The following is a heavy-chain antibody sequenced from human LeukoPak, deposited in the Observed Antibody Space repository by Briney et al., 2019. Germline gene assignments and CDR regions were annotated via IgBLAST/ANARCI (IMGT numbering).Heavy chain of an antibody. Sequence: GGSLGLSCAASGFTFGSHWMTWVRQAPGMGLEWVANIQPDGTAKEFVGSVKGRFSIPRDNAENSLYLQMNSLRAEDTAVYYCARWNYDSLTGYYIDYWGQGTLVAVSS. D-gene: IGHD3-9*01. CDR2: IQPDGTAK. V-gene: IGHV3-7*01. J-gene: IGHJ4*02. CDR1: GFTFGSHW. CDR3: ARWNYDSLTGYYIDY.